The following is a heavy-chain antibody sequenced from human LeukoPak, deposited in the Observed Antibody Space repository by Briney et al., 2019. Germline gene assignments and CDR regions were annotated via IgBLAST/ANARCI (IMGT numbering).Heavy chain of an antibody. J-gene: IGHJ4*02. Sequence: SETLSLTCTVFGGSISSSSYYWGWIRQPPGKGLEWIGSIYYSGSTYYNPSLKSRVTISVDTSKNQFSLKLSSVTAADTAVYYCARGGPDLCSSTSCYDYWGQGTLVTVSS. CDR2: IYYSGST. CDR1: GGSISSSSYY. V-gene: IGHV4-39*07. D-gene: IGHD2-2*01. CDR3: ARGGPDLCSSTSCYDY.